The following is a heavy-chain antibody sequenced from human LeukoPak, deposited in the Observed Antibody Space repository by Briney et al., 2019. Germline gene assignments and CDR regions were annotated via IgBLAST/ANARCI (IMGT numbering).Heavy chain of an antibody. J-gene: IGHJ4*02. D-gene: IGHD3-10*01. CDR2: INHSGST. CDR3: ARDTMVRGVNY. Sequence: SETLSLTCAVYGGSFSGYYWSWIRQPPGKGLEWIGEINHSGSTNYNPSLKSRVTISVDTSKNQFSLKLSSVTAADTAVYYCARDTMVRGVNYWGQGTLVTVSS. V-gene: IGHV4-34*01. CDR1: GGSFSGYY.